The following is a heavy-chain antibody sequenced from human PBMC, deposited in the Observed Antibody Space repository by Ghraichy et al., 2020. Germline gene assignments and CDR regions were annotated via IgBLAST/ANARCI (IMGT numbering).Heavy chain of an antibody. CDR3: TRTTVTTLYYYYGMDV. D-gene: IGHD4-17*01. CDR1: GFTFSGSA. J-gene: IGHJ6*02. Sequence: GGSLRLSCAASGFTFSGSAMHWVRQASGKGLEWVGRIRSKANSYATAYAASVKGRFTISRDDSKNTAYLQMNSLKTEDTAVYYCTRTTVTTLYYYYGMDVWGQGTTVTVSS. V-gene: IGHV3-73*01. CDR2: IRSKANSYAT.